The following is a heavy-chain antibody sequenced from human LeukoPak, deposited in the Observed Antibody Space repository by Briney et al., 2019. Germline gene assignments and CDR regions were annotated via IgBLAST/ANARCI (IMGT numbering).Heavy chain of an antibody. CDR1: GGSISSGSYY. V-gene: IGHV4-61*02. J-gene: IGHJ5*02. D-gene: IGHD1-1*01. CDR2: IYTSGST. CDR3: ARVPYNWNDVGWFDP. Sequence: PSQTLSLTCTVSGGSISSGSYYWSWIRQPAGKGLEWIGRIYTSGSTNYNPSLKSRVTMSVDTSKNQFSLKLSSVTAADTAVYYCARVPYNWNDVGWFDPWGQGTLVTVSS.